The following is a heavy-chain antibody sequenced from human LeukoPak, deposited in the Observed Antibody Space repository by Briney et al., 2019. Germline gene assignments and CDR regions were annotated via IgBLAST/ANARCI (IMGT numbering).Heavy chain of an antibody. J-gene: IGHJ6*02. CDR3: ARDWVVGWGLYYYYYGMDV. CDR2: ISAYNGNT. V-gene: IGHV1-18*01. Sequence: GASVKVSCKASGYAFTSYGISWVRQAPGQGLEWMGWISAYNGNTNYAQKLQGRVTMTTDTSTSTAYMELRSLRSDDTAVYYCARDWVVGWGLYYYYYGMDVWGQGTTVTVSS. D-gene: IGHD7-27*01. CDR1: GYAFTSYG.